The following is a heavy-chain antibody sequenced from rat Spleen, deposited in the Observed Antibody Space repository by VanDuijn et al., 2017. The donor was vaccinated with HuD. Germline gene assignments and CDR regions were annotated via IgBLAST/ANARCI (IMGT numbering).Heavy chain of an antibody. CDR2: IFYDGSST. J-gene: IGHJ3*01. CDR3: ARGNYYDGYYPNWFAY. Sequence: EVQLVESGGGLVQPGRSLKLSCAASGFTFSDYAMAWVRQAPKKGLEWVATIFYDGSSTYYRDSVKGRFTISRDNAKSTLYLQMDSLRSEDTATYYCARGNYYDGYYPNWFAYWGQGTLVTVSS. D-gene: IGHD1-12*03. V-gene: IGHV5-17*01. CDR1: GFTFSDYA.